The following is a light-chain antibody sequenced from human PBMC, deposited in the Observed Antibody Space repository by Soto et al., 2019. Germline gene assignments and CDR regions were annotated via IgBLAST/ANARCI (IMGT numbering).Light chain of an antibody. CDR1: SSDVGTYNS. V-gene: IGLV2-14*01. CDR2: DVS. J-gene: IGLJ1*01. CDR3: NSYTSSSSYA. Sequence: QSALTQPAAVSGSPGQSIAISCTGTSSDVGTYNSVSWYQQYPGKAPKLMIHDVSNRPSGVSDRFSGSKSGNTASLTISGLQSEDEADYYCNSYTSSSSYAFGSGTKLTVL.